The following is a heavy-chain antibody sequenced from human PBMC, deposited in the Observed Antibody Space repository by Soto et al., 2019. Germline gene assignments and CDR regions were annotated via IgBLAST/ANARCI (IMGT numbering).Heavy chain of an antibody. V-gene: IGHV3-33*01. CDR2: IWNDGSNG. CDR3: ARDPTESGRYSYS. J-gene: IGHJ4*02. CDR1: GFNFSSYG. D-gene: IGHD3-22*01. Sequence: GGSLRLSCEASGFNFSSYGIHWVRQAPGKGLEWVAIIWNDGSNGYYADSVKGRFTISRDNSKNTVYLQVSKLRAEDTAVYFCARDPTESGRYSYSWGQRTLV.